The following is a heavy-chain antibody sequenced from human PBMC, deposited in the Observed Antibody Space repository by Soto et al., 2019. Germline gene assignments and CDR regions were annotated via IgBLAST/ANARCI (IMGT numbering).Heavy chain of an antibody. J-gene: IGHJ4*02. D-gene: IGHD3-9*01. Sequence: EVQLLESGGGLVQPGGSLRLSCAASGFTFSNYAMTWVRQAPGKGLEWVSAINGDGGGNGGSTYYADSVKGRFTISRDNSRNTLYLHMNTLRVEDTAVYYCATRPLTWYLGLDYWGQGALVTVSS. CDR2: INGDGGGNGGST. CDR1: GFTFSNYA. CDR3: ATRPLTWYLGLDY. V-gene: IGHV3-23*01.